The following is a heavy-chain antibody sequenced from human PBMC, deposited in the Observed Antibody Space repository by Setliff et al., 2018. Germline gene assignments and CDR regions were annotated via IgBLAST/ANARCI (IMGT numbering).Heavy chain of an antibody. CDR1: GYTFTGYY. CDR3: ARGPSNYDLLTGCDC. D-gene: IGHD3-9*01. J-gene: IGHJ4*02. CDR2: FDPDSGGT. V-gene: IGHV1-2*02. Sequence: GASVKVSCKASGYTFTGYYMHWVRQAPGKGLEWMGGFDPDSGGTNYAQKFQGRVTMTRDTSITAAYMELSRLRSDDSAVYYCARGPSNYDLLTGCDCWGQGTLVTV.